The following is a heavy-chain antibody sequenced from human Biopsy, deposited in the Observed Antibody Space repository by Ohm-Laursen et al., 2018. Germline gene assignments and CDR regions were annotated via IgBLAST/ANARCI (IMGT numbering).Heavy chain of an antibody. CDR2: ISYDGSKT. D-gene: IGHD2/OR15-2a*01. J-gene: IGHJ6*02. CDR3: AKDKGTFNFYYYGMDV. V-gene: IGHV3-30*18. CDR1: GFTFSNHG. Sequence: SLRLSCAASGFTFSNHGMHWVRQAPGKGLAWVAAISYDGSKTDYGDSVKGRLNISRDNSKNTLDLQMSSLRVEDTAVYFCAKDKGTFNFYYYGMDVWGQGATVTVSS.